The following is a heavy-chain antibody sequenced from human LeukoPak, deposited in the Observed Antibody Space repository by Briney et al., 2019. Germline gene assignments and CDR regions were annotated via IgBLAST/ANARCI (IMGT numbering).Heavy chain of an antibody. J-gene: IGHJ3*02. CDR1: GFTFSSYG. CDR2: ISYDGSNK. Sequence: GGSLRLSCAASGFTFSSYGMHWVRQAPGKGLEWVAVISYDGSNKYYADSVKGRFTISRDNSKNTLHLQMNSLSAEHTAVYYCAREGYSSGRAGTFDIWGQGTTVTVSS. D-gene: IGHD3-22*01. V-gene: IGHV3-30*03. CDR3: AREGYSSGRAGTFDI.